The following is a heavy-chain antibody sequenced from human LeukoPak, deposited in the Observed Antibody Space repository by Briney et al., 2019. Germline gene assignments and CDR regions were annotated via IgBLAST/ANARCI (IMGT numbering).Heavy chain of an antibody. J-gene: IGHJ4*02. CDR1: GFTFSNTW. CDR3: TIPASGYSYGVFDS. V-gene: IGHV3-15*01. CDR2: IKSKTDGGTT. Sequence: SGGSLRLSCAAPGFTFSNTWMSWVRQAPGKGLEWVGRIKSKTDGGTTDYAAPVKGRFAISRDDSKNTLYLQMNSLKTEDTAVYYCTIPASGYSYGVFDSWGQGILVTVSS. D-gene: IGHD5-18*01.